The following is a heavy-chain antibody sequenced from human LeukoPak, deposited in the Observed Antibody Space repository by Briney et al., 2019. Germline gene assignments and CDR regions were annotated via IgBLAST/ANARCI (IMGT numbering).Heavy chain of an antibody. J-gene: IGHJ3*02. D-gene: IGHD3-10*01. Sequence: GRSLRLSCAASGFTFSSYGMHWVRQAPGKGLEWVAVISYDGSNKYYADSVKGRFTISRDNSKNTLYLQMNSLRAEDTAVYYCARDEVLLWFGESTDAFDIWGQGTMVTVSS. CDR2: ISYDGSNK. V-gene: IGHV3-30*03. CDR1: GFTFSSYG. CDR3: ARDEVLLWFGESTDAFDI.